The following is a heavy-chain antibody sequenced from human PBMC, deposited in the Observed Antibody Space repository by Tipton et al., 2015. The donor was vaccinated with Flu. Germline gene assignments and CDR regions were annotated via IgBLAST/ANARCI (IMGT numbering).Heavy chain of an antibody. Sequence: SLRLSCEASGFTFSSSWMHWVRQAPGKGLEWVSRINRDGSIATHADSVEGRLIISRDNAKNTLFLQMNSLRVEDTAVYYCVRDISSSWYSDYYGMDVWGQGP. CDR1: GFTFSSSW. CDR3: VRDISSSWYSDYYGMDV. D-gene: IGHD6-13*01. CDR2: INRDGSIA. V-gene: IGHV3-74*01. J-gene: IGHJ6*02.